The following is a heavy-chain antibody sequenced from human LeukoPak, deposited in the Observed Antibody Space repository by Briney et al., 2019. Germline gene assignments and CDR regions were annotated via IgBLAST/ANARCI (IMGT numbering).Heavy chain of an antibody. D-gene: IGHD6-13*01. Sequence: ASVKVSCKASGNTFTSYAFSWLRQAPGQGLEWMGWIKPSSGGTNYAQKLQDRVTMTTDTSTSTAYMELRSLRSDDTAMYYCAREGIRIAAAGTIDYWGQGPLVTVSS. CDR2: IKPSSGGT. CDR3: AREGIRIAAAGTIDY. CDR1: GNTFTSYA. J-gene: IGHJ4*02. V-gene: IGHV1-18*01.